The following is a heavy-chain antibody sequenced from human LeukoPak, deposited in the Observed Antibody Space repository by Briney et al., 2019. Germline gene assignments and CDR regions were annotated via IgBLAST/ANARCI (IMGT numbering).Heavy chain of an antibody. CDR2: INPSGGST. J-gene: IGHJ6*02. CDR3: ATGMPGPQYYYYYGMDV. CDR1: GYTFTSYY. D-gene: IGHD2-2*01. Sequence: ASVKVSCKASGYTFTSYYMHWVRQAPGQGLEWMGIINPSGGSTSYAQKFQGRVTMTRDTSTSTVYMELSSLRSEDTAVYYCATGMPGPQYYYYYGMDVWGQGTTVTVSS. V-gene: IGHV1-46*01.